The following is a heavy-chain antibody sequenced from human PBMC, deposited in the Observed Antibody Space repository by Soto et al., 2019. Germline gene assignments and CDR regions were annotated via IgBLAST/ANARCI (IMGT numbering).Heavy chain of an antibody. D-gene: IGHD3-22*01. CDR2: IYYSGST. Sequence: SPTLSLTCTVSGGSISSYYWSWIRQPPGKGLEWIGYIYYSGSTNYNPSLESRVTISVDTSKNQFSLKLSSVTAADTAVYYCARDLPDSSGYYYGYWGQGTLVTVSS. J-gene: IGHJ4*02. CDR1: GGSISSYY. CDR3: ARDLPDSSGYYYGY. V-gene: IGHV4-59*01.